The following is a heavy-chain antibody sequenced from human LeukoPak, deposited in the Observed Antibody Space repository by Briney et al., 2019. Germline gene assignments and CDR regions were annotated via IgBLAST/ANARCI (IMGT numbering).Heavy chain of an antibody. D-gene: IGHD4-23*01. J-gene: IGHJ4*02. CDR2: IYYSGST. CDR1: GGSISSSSYY. CDR3: ARDNGGNSVKYFDY. Sequence: PSETLSLTCTVSGGSISSSSYYWGWIRQPPGKGLEWIGSIYYSGSTYYDPSLKSRVTISVDTSKNQFSLKLSSVTAADTAVYYCARDNGGNSVKYFDYWGQGTLVTVSS. V-gene: IGHV4-39*07.